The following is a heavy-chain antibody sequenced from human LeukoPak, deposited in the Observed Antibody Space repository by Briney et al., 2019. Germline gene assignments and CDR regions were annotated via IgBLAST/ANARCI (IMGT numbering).Heavy chain of an antibody. CDR3: ARGKPIDY. J-gene: IGHJ4*02. CDR2: SIGYSGKA. V-gene: IGHV1-18*03. Sequence: ASVKVSCKVPDYMLTSFGVSWVRQAPGQGLEWIGWSIGYSGKANYAQKLQDRITMTTDLSTSTVYMALKSLTSDDMAIYYCARGKPIDYWGQGTLVTVSS. D-gene: IGHD1-14*01. CDR1: DYMLTSFG.